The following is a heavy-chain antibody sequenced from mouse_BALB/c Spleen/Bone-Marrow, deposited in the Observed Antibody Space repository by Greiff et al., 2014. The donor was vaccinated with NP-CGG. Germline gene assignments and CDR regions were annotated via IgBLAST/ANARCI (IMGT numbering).Heavy chain of an antibody. V-gene: IGHV2-2*02. J-gene: IGHJ3*01. CDR2: IWSGGST. CDR3: ARNGGTWFAY. Sequence: VQRVESGPGLVQPSQSLSITCTVSGFSLTSYGVHWVRQSPGKGLEWLGVIWSGGSTDYNAAFISRLSISKDNSKSQVFFKMNSLQANDTAIYYCARNGGTWFAYWGQGTLVTVSA. CDR1: GFSLTSYG.